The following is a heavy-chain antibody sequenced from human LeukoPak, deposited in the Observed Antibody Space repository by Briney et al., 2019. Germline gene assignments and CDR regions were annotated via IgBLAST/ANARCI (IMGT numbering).Heavy chain of an antibody. CDR2: IYYSGST. J-gene: IGHJ4*02. V-gene: IGHV4-61*05. D-gene: IGHD6-13*01. Sequence: SETLSLTCTVSGGSISSSSYYWGWIRQPPGKGLEWIGYIYYSGSTNYNPSLKSRVTISVDTSKNQLSLKLGSVTAADTAVYYCARHWETSSWYVDYWGQGTLVTVSS. CDR1: GGSISSSSYY. CDR3: ARHWETSSWYVDY.